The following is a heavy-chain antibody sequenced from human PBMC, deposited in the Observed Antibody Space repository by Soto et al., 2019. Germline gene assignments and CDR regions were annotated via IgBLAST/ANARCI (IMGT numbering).Heavy chain of an antibody. CDR2: ISDNGGST. J-gene: IGHJ1*01. CDR3: VKDPATSGWYGFFQH. Sequence: GWSLRLSCSASGFIFGMHAMHWVRQAPGKGLESVASISDNGGSTYYPDSVRGRFTISREYSTNTLYLQMSSLRAEDTAVYYCVKDPATSGWYGFFQHWGQGTLVTVSS. V-gene: IGHV3-64D*06. CDR1: GFIFGMHA. D-gene: IGHD6-19*01.